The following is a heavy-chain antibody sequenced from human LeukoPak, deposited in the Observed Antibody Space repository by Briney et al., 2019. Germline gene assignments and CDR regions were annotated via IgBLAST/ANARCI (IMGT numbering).Heavy chain of an antibody. J-gene: IGHJ4*02. CDR1: GFTFSTYA. V-gene: IGHV3-48*03. D-gene: IGHD2-2*01. CDR3: ARRYCSSTSCTLDN. CDR2: ISSSGGNI. Sequence: GGSLRLSCTPSGFTFSTYAMNWVRQGPGKGLEWVSYISSSGGNIYYADSVKGRFTISRDNAKNSLYLQMNSLRAEDTAVYYCARRYCSSTSCTLDNWGQGTLITVSS.